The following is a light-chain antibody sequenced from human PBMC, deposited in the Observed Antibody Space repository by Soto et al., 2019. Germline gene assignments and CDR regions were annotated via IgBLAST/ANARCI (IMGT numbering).Light chain of an antibody. V-gene: IGKV3-15*01. CDR1: QSVYSN. J-gene: IGKJ3*01. CDR2: GAS. CDR3: QQYNHWPYT. Sequence: EIVLTQSPATLSVSPGEGATLSCRASQSVYSNLAWSQQKPGQPPRLLIYGASTRATGITARFSGSGSGTEFTFTISSLQSEDFAAYYCQQYNHWPYTFGPGTKVDIK.